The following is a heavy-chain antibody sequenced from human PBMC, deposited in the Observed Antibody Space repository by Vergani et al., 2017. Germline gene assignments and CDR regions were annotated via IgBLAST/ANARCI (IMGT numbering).Heavy chain of an antibody. D-gene: IGHD6-25*01. CDR2: ISYGGSIK. V-gene: IGHV3-30-3*01. CDR3: ARRRTSATAADAFDI. J-gene: IGHJ3*02. CDR1: GFSFNTYT. Sequence: QVQLVESGGGVVQPGRPLRLSCAASGFSFNTYTMIWVRQAPGKGLEWVALISYGGSIKFYRDSVQGRFRISRDNSKNILYLEMDSLRSEDTAVYYWARRRTSATAADAFDIWGQGTMVTVS.